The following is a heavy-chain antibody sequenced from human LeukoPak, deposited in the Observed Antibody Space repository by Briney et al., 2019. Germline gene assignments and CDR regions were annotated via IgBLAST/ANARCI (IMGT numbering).Heavy chain of an antibody. CDR3: ASYRAATGRRHFDY. CDR1: GGSISSYY. Sequence: PSETLSLTCTVSGGSISSYYWNWIRQPPGKGLEWIGYIYYSGSTNYNPSLKSRVTISVDTSKNQFSLNLSSVTAADTAVYFCASYRAATGRRHFDYWGQGTLVTVSS. V-gene: IGHV4-59*01. D-gene: IGHD6-13*01. J-gene: IGHJ4*02. CDR2: IYYSGST.